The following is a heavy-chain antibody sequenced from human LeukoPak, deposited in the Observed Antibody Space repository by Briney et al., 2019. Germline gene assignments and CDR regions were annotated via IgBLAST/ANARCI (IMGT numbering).Heavy chain of an antibody. Sequence: SETLSLTCTVSGASVSSASYWTWIRQPPGKGVEWIAHIYDGVNTNYNPSLKSRVTISVDTSKNQFSLRLNSVTAADTAVYYCARSRAFNSGAFDPWGQGSLVTVSS. J-gene: IGHJ5*02. CDR1: GASVSSASY. V-gene: IGHV4-61*01. D-gene: IGHD1-26*01. CDR2: IYDGVNT. CDR3: ARSRAFNSGAFDP.